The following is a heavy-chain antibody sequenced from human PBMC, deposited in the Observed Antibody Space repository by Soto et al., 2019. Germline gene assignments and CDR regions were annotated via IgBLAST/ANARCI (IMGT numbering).Heavy chain of an antibody. J-gene: IGHJ4*02. Sequence: TLSLTCTVSGGSISSGDYYWSWIRQPPGKGLEWIGYIYYSGSTYYNPSLKSRVTISVDTSKNQFSLKLSSVTAADTAVYYCASTAMAPSFHFDYWGQGTLVTVSS. CDR3: ASTAMAPSFHFDY. CDR1: GGSISSGDYY. D-gene: IGHD5-18*01. V-gene: IGHV4-30-4*01. CDR2: IYYSGST.